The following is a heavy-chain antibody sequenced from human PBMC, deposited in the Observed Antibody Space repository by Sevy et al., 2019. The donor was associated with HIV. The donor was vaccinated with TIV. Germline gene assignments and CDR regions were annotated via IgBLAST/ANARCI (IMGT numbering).Heavy chain of an antibody. CDR3: ARESRWFFFHFDY. J-gene: IGHJ4*02. V-gene: IGHV6-1*01. D-gene: IGHD3-10*01. CDR2: TYYKSKWYN. Sequence: SQTLSLTCAISGDSIYTYSAAWNWIRQSPSRGLEWLGRTYYKSKWYNDYALSVKSRISINPDTPKNQISLQLNSVTPEDTAVYYCARESRWFFFHFDYWGQGPLVTVSS. CDR1: GDSIYTYSAA.